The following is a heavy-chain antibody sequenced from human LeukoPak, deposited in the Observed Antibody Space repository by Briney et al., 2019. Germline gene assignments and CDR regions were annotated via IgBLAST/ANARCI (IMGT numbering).Heavy chain of an antibody. D-gene: IGHD6-19*01. V-gene: IGHV4-34*01. J-gene: IGHJ4*02. CDR1: GGSFSGYY. CDR3: ARGPLVVAGIAYYFDY. CDR2: INHSGST. Sequence: RPSETLSLTCAVYGGSFSGYYWSWIRQPPGKGLEWIGEINHSGSTNYNPSLKSRVTILVDTSKNQFSLKLSSVTAADTAVYYCARGPLVVAGIAYYFDYWGQGTLVTVSS.